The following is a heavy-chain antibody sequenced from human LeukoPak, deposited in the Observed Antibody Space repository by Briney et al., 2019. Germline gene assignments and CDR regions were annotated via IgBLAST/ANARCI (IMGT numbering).Heavy chain of an antibody. J-gene: IGHJ4*02. CDR3: AREGYCSSTSCYPDY. Sequence: GGSLRLSCAASGFTVSSNYMSWVRQAPGKGLEWVSVIYSGGSTYYADSVKGRFTISRDNSKNTLYLQMNSLRAEDTAVYYCAREGYCSSTSCYPDYWGQGTLVTVSS. V-gene: IGHV3-66*02. CDR1: GFTVSSNY. CDR2: IYSGGST. D-gene: IGHD2-2*01.